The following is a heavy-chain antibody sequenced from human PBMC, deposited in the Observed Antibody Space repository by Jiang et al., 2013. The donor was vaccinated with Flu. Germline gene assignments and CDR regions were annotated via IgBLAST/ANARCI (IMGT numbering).Heavy chain of an antibody. J-gene: IGHJ3*02. CDR1: GGIFSSYA. CDR2: VIPMFGTV. D-gene: IGHD3-10*01. Sequence: LVESGAEVKKPGSSVKVSCKASGGIFSSYAISWVRQAPGQGLEWVGGVIPMFGTVKYAQKFQGRVTITADKSTTTADMELSSLRSEDTAVYYCARNYHGSGNYFLDAFDMWGQGTMVTVSS. CDR3: ARNYHGSGNYFLDAFDM. V-gene: IGHV1-69*06.